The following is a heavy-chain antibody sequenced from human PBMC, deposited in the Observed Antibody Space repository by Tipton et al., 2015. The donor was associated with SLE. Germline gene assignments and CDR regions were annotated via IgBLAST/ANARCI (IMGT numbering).Heavy chain of an antibody. J-gene: IGHJ4*02. CDR1: GGSITGGNYC. V-gene: IGHV4-61*02. CDR3: ARDAYCSGGSCYGFDS. D-gene: IGHD2-15*01. CDR2: IYTSGST. Sequence: TLSLTCTVSGGSITGGNYCWTWIRQPAGKGLEWIGRIYTSGSTKYSPSLKSRVTISMDTSRNEFSLKLSSVTAADTAVYHCARDAYCSGGSCYGFDSWGPGTLVAVSS.